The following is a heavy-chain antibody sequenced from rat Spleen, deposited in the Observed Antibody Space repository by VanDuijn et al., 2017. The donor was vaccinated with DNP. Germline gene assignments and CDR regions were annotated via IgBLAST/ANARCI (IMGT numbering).Heavy chain of an antibody. V-gene: IGHV5-31*01. J-gene: IGHJ2*01. CDR3: AREQHYYFDY. Sequence: EVQLVESGGGSVQPGRSLTLSCLASGFTFSYYWMAWIRLVQGKGLEWIASITGGSGITSYPDSVKGRFTISRDDAKSTLYLQMDSLRSEDTATYYCAREQHYYFDYWGQGVMGTVSS. D-gene: IGHD1-10*01. CDR1: GFTFSYYW. CDR2: ITGGSGIT.